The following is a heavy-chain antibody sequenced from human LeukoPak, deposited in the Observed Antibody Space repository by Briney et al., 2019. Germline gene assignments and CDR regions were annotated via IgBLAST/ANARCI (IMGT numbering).Heavy chain of an antibody. J-gene: IGHJ3*02. CDR1: GFTFSDHY. V-gene: IGHV3-7*03. CDR3: AKDYLDIVVVPAALDAFDI. CDR2: IKQDGSEK. D-gene: IGHD2-2*03. Sequence: GGSLRLSCAASGFTFSDHYMDWVRQAPGKGLEWVANIKQDGSEKYYVDSVKGRFTISRDNAKNSLYLQMNSLRAEDTAVYYCAKDYLDIVVVPAALDAFDIWGQGTMVTVSS.